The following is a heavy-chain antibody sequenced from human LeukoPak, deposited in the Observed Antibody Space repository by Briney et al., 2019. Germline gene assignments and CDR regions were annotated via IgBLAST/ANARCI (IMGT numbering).Heavy chain of an antibody. J-gene: IGHJ4*02. CDR3: ARGYGRYFDY. CDR1: NGSISSFY. Sequence: SETLSLTCTVSNGSISSFYWTWIRQPPGKGLEWIGYIYYTGTTDYNPSLKSRVTISVDTSKNQFSLKLSSVTAADTAVYYCARGYGRYFDYWGQGTPVTVSS. D-gene: IGHD5-18*01. V-gene: IGHV4-59*01. CDR2: IYYTGTT.